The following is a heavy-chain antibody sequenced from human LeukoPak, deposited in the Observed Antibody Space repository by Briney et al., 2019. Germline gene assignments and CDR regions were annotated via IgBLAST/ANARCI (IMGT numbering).Heavy chain of an antibody. CDR3: AKIIGGWNMGV. D-gene: IGHD2-15*01. CDR1: GFTVSSYA. V-gene: IGHV3-23*01. Sequence: GRSLRLSCAASGFTVSSYAMSCVRQAPGKGLELVSSISGSGGSTYYADSVKGWFTISRDNSKNTLYLQMNSLRAEDTAVYYCAKIIGGWNMGVWGKGTTVTVSS. J-gene: IGHJ6*03. CDR2: ISGSGGST.